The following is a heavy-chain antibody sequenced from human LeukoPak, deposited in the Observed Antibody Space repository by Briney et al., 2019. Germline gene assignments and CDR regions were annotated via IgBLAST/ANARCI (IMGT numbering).Heavy chain of an antibody. Sequence: PSETLSLTCTVSGGSISPYYWSWIRQPPGKGLEWIGHIYYSGTTSYNPSLKSRVTISLDTSKNQFSLKLTSVTAADTAVYYCARGRGSSSGSCGYWGQGTLVTVSS. CDR1: GGSISPYY. V-gene: IGHV4-59*01. CDR3: ARGRGSSSGSCGY. CDR2: IYYSGTT. D-gene: IGHD1-26*01. J-gene: IGHJ4*02.